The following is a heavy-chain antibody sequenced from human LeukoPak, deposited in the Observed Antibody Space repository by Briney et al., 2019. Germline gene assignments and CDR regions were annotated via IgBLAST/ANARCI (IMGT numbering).Heavy chain of an antibody. CDR1: GGSITISSYY. V-gene: IGHV4-39*01. CDR3: ARYNSGCFDY. Sequence: PSETLSLTCTVSGGSITISSYYWGWIRQPPGKGLEWIGSIYYSGRTYYNPSLKSRVTISVDTSKNEFSLNLRSVTAADTAVYYFARYNSGCFDYWGQGTLVTV. D-gene: IGHD6-19*01. CDR2: IYYSGRT. J-gene: IGHJ4*02.